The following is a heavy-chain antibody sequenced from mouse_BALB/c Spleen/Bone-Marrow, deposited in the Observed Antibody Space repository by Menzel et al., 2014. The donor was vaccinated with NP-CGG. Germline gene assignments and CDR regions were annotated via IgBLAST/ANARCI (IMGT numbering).Heavy chain of an antibody. CDR3: TRPYYGYVGYAY. CDR2: INPSNGGT. J-gene: IGHJ3*01. CDR1: GYTFTSYY. V-gene: IGHV1S81*02. Sequence: SGAELVKPGASVKLSCKASGYTFTSYYMYWVKQRPGQGLEWIGEINPSNGGTNFNEKFKSKATLTVDKSSSTAYMQLSSLTFEDSAIYYCTRPYYGYVGYAYWGQGTQVTASA. D-gene: IGHD1-2*01.